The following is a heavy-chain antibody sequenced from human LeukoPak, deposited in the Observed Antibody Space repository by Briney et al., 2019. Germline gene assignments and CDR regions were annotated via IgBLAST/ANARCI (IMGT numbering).Heavy chain of an antibody. CDR2: IKSKTDGGTT. CDR1: GFTFSNAW. V-gene: IGHV3-15*01. CDR3: TTDSLDYVWGSYYNWFDP. Sequence: PGGSLRLSCAASGFTFSNAWMSWVRQAPGKGLEWVGRIKSKTDGGTTDYAAPVKGRFTISRDDSKNTLYLQMNSLKTEDTAVYYCTTDSLDYVWGSYYNWFDPWGQGTLVTVSS. J-gene: IGHJ5*02. D-gene: IGHD3-16*01.